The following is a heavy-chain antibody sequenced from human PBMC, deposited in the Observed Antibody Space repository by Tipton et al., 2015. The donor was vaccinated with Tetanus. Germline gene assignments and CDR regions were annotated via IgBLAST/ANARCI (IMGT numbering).Heavy chain of an antibody. V-gene: IGHV3-15*07. CDR1: GLFFKNAW. D-gene: IGHD3-9*01. Sequence: SLRLSCATSGLFFKNAWMNWVRQAPGKGLEWVGRIKSKTDGGTTDYAARVKDRFSISRDDSKDTLFLQMHSLKTEDTDVYYCTASGIVGSGYRVGDWGRGTLVVVSS. CDR3: TASGIVGSGYRVGD. CDR2: IKSKTDGGTT. J-gene: IGHJ4*02.